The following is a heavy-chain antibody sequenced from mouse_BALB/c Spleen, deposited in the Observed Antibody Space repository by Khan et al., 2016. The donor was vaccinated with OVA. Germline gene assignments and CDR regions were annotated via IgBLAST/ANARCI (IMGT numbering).Heavy chain of an antibody. CDR3: ARTARIKY. D-gene: IGHD1-2*01. J-gene: IGHJ2*01. Sequence: EVKLEESGPGLVKPSQSLSLTCTVTGYSITNGYGWNWIRQFPGNKLEWMGYISYSGSTNYNPSLKSRISITRDTSKNQFFLQLNAGTTEDTATYYCARTARIKYWGQGTTLTVSS. CDR1: GYSITNGYG. CDR2: ISYSGST. V-gene: IGHV3-2*02.